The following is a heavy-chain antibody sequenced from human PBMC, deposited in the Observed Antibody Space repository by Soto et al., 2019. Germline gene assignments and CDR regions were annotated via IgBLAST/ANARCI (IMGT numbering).Heavy chain of an antibody. CDR1: GDSISSSNW. Sequence: QVQLQESGPGLVKPSETLSLTCTVSGDSISSSNWWSWVRQPPGKGLEWIGETYHSGTTKYNPSLKSQVTISLDFSNNQFSLELKSVTAADTAVYYCAREGSGSPVSVWGQGALVIVSS. CDR2: TYHSGTT. V-gene: IGHV4-4*02. D-gene: IGHD3-10*01. J-gene: IGHJ4*02. CDR3: AREGSGSPVSV.